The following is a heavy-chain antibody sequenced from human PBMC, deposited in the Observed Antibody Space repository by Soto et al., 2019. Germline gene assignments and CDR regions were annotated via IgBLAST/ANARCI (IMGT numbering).Heavy chain of an antibody. V-gene: IGHV1-69*01. D-gene: IGHD3-22*01. CDR2: IIPIFGTA. CDR1: GGTFSSYA. Sequence: QVQLVQSGAEVKKPGSSVKVSCKASGGTFSSYAISWVRQAPGQGLEWMGGIIPIFGTANYAQKCQGRVTITADESTSTAYMELSSLSSEDTAVYYCARDRHYYVSSGYYYSGMEVWCQGTTVTVSS. J-gene: IGHJ6*02. CDR3: ARDRHYYVSSGYYYSGMEV.